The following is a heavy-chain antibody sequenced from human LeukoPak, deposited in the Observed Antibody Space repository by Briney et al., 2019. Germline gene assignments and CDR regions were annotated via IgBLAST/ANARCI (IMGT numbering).Heavy chain of an antibody. D-gene: IGHD3-9*01. CDR3: AKEAVDYDILTGYYTTGYFDY. Sequence: GSLRLSCAASGSTISNYAISLGRPAPGKGLEWVSGISGSGGNTYYADSVKGRFTISRDNSKNTLYLQMSSLRAEDTAVYYCAKEAVDYDILTGYYTTGYFDYWGQGTLVTVSS. CDR2: ISGSGGNT. V-gene: IGHV3-23*01. J-gene: IGHJ4*02. CDR1: GSTISNYA.